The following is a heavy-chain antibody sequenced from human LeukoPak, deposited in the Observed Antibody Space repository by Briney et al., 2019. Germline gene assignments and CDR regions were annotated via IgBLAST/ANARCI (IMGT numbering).Heavy chain of an antibody. J-gene: IGHJ4*02. V-gene: IGHV3-23*01. CDR2: ISGSGGST. Sequence: GGSLRLSCAASGFTFRNYWMGWVRQAPGKGLEWVSAISGSGGSTYYADSVKGRFTISRDNSKNTLYLQMNSLRAEDTAVYYCAKDAPYYGSGSPLYFDYWGQGTLVTVSS. CDR3: AKDAPYYGSGSPLYFDY. CDR1: GFTFRNYW. D-gene: IGHD3-10*01.